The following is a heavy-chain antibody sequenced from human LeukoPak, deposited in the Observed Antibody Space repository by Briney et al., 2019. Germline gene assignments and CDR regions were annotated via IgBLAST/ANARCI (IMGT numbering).Heavy chain of an antibody. CDR1: GGSISSGGYY. V-gene: IGHV4-31*03. CDR2: IYYSGST. CDR3: ARGYRYYDFWSGPYGMDV. J-gene: IGHJ6*02. D-gene: IGHD3-3*01. Sequence: SQTLSLTCTVSGGSISSGGYYWSWIRQHPGKGLEWIGYIYYSGSTNYNPSLKSRVTISVDTSKNQFSLKLSSVTAADTAVSYCARGYRYYDFWSGPYGMDVWGQGTTVTVSS.